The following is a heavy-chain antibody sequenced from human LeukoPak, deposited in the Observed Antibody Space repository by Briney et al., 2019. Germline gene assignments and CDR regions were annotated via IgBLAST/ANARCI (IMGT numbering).Heavy chain of an antibody. CDR2: IWYDGSNK. CDR1: GXTFNEFG. Sequence: GSLRLSCPASGXTFNEFGVHWVRQAPGQGLEWVALIWYDGSNKYYADSVKGRFTISRDNSKNTLYLQMNSLRVEDTAIYYCARDRPTGSYYSIDYWGQGTLATVSS. D-gene: IGHD1-26*01. J-gene: IGHJ4*02. V-gene: IGHV3-33*01. CDR3: ARDRPTGSYYSIDY.